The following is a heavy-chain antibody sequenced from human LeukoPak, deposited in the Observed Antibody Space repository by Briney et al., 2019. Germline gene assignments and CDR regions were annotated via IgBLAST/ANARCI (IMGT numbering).Heavy chain of an antibody. V-gene: IGHV1-18*01. CDR3: ARVRIVVVVAATFGDWFDP. J-gene: IGHJ5*02. CDR1: GYTFTSYG. CDR2: ISAYNGNT. D-gene: IGHD2-15*01. Sequence: ASVKVSCXASGYTFTSYGISWVRQAPGQGLEWMGWISAYNGNTNCAQKLQGRVTMTTDTSTGTAYMERRSLRSDDTAVYYCARVRIVVVVAATFGDWFDPWGQGTLVTVSS.